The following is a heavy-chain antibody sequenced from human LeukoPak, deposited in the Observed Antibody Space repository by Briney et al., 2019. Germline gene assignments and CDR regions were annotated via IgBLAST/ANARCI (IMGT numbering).Heavy chain of an antibody. J-gene: IGHJ3*02. CDR3: AKGVRGYSGYDAFDI. CDR1: NFTFRSYA. V-gene: IGHV3-23*01. Sequence: GGSLRLSCAASNFTFRSYAMSWVRQAPGKGLEWVSTIRGSGGATYYADSVKGRFTISRDNSKTTLYLQLNSLRAEDTAVYYCAKGVRGYSGYDAFDIWGQGTMVTVSS. CDR2: IRGSGGAT. D-gene: IGHD5-12*01.